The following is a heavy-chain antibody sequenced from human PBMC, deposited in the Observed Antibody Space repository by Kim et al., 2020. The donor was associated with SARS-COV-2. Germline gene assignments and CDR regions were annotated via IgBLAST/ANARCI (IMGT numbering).Heavy chain of an antibody. D-gene: IGHD3-3*01. CDR1: GFTFSSYG. CDR2: ISYDGSNK. V-gene: IGHV3-30*18. Sequence: GGSLRLSCAASGFTFSSYGMHWVRQAPGKGLEWVAVISYDGSNKYYADSVKGRFTISRDNSKNTLYLQMNSLRAEDTAVYYCAKEQGGYYDFWSENWFDP. J-gene: IGHJ5*02. CDR3: AKEQGGYYDFWSENWFDP.